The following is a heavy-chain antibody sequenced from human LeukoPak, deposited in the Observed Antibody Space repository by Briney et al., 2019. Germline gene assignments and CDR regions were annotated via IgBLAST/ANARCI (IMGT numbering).Heavy chain of an antibody. J-gene: IGHJ3*02. Sequence: PSETLSLTCTVSGGSISSSSDHWGWIRQPPGEGLEWIGSIYYSGSTYYNPSLRSRVTISVDTSKNQFSLNLSSVTAADTAVYYCARAPYYGSGTQRGDAFDIWGQGTMVTVSS. CDR3: ARAPYYGSGTQRGDAFDI. CDR1: GGSISSSSDH. CDR2: IYYSGST. D-gene: IGHD3-10*01. V-gene: IGHV4-39*01.